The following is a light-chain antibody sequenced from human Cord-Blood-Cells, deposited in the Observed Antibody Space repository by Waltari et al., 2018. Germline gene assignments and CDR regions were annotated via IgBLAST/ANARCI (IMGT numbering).Light chain of an antibody. CDR1: RSDVGGYNS. CDR2: DVS. CDR3: SSYTSSSTVV. V-gene: IGLV2-14*01. Sequence: QSALTQPASASRSPGQSITISSPRTRSDVGGYNSVLWYQQHPGKAPNLMIYDVSNRPSGVSNRFSGSKSGNTASLTISGLQAEDEADYYCSSYTSSSTVVFGGGTKLTVL. J-gene: IGLJ2*01.